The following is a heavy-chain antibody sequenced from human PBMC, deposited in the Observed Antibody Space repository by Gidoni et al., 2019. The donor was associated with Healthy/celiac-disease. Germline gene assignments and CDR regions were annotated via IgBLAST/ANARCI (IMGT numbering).Heavy chain of an antibody. CDR3: ACDRRGCSRGWSLDY. CDR1: GYTFASYG. CDR2: ISAYNGNT. V-gene: IGHV1-18*01. J-gene: IGHJ4*02. Sequence: QLVRSGAEVKKPGAGVKISCQASGYTFASYGISWVRLGSGHGLDLMGLISAYNGNTHYAQRLQGRGTVTTDTSTSTAYMELRRLRTDDSAVDYYACDRRGCSRGWSLDYWGQGTLVTVSS. D-gene: IGHD6-19*01.